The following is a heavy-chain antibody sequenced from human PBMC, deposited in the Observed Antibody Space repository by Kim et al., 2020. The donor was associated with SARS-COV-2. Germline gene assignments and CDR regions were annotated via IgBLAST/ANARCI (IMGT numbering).Heavy chain of an antibody. D-gene: IGHD3-9*01. J-gene: IGHJ4*02. CDR3: ARDETGHFDY. CDR2: RT. Sequence: RTYYNPHPKSRVTISVATAKNQFSRKLSSVTAADTAVYYCARDETGHFDYWGQGTLVTVSS. V-gene: IGHV4-31*02.